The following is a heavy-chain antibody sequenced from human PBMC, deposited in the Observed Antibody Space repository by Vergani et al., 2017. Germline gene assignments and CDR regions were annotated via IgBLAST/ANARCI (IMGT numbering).Heavy chain of an antibody. CDR1: GFTFSSYA. J-gene: IGHJ4*02. D-gene: IGHD2-2*01. Sequence: EVQLLESGGGLVQPGGSLRLSCAASGFTFSSYAMSWVRQAPGKGLKWVSAISGSGGSTYYADSVKGRFTISRDNSKNTLYLQMNSLRAEDTAVYYCAKDLYPLIVVVPTGDDYWGQGTLVTVSS. CDR3: AKDLYPLIVVVPTGDDY. CDR2: ISGSGGST. V-gene: IGHV3-23*01.